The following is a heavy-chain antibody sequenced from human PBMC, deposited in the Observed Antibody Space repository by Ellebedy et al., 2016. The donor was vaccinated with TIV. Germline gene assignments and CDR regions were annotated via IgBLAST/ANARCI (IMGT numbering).Heavy chain of an antibody. D-gene: IGHD2/OR15-2a*01. CDR1: GFTFSSYA. CDR2: ISGSGGST. V-gene: IGHV3-23*01. CDR3: ARSPKDHFYHGMDV. Sequence: GGSLRLSCAASGFTFSSYAMSWVRQAPGKGLEWVSGISGSGGSTYYADSVKGRFTISRDNSKNTLYLQMNSLRGEDTAVYYCARSPKDHFYHGMDVWGQGTTVTVSS. J-gene: IGHJ6*02.